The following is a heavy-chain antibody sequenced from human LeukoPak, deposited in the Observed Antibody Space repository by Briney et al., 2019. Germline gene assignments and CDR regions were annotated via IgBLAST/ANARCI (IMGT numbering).Heavy chain of an antibody. Sequence: PGGSLRLSCAASGFTFSSYEMNWVRQAPGKGLEWVSYISSSGSTIYYADSVKGRFTISRDNAKNSLYLQMNNLRAEDTAVYYCARSYSSGWYYFDYWGQGTLVTVSS. CDR1: GFTFSSYE. V-gene: IGHV3-48*03. J-gene: IGHJ4*02. CDR3: ARSYSSGWYYFDY. CDR2: ISSSGSTI. D-gene: IGHD6-19*01.